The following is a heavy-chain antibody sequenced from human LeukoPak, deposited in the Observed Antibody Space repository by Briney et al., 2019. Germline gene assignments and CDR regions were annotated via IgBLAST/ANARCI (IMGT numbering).Heavy chain of an antibody. Sequence: GGSLRLSCAATGFTFSSYEMNWVRQAPGKGLEWVSYISSRGSTIYYADSVKGRFTISRDNAKNSLYLQMNSLRAEDTAVYYCARSHYGSGIRRFDPWGQGTLVTVSS. V-gene: IGHV3-48*03. J-gene: IGHJ5*02. CDR2: ISSRGSTI. CDR3: ARSHYGSGIRRFDP. CDR1: GFTFSSYE. D-gene: IGHD3-10*01.